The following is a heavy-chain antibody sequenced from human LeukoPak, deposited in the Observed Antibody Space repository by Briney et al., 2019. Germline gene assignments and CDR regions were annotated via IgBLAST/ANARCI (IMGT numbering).Heavy chain of an antibody. Sequence: EASVKVSCKASGYTFTSYGISWVRQAPGQGLEWMGWISAYNGNTNYAQKLQGRVTMTTDTSTSTAYMELRSLRSDDTAVYYCARDLNPGALEWLFPPFDYWGQGTLVTVSS. CDR3: ARDLNPGALEWLFPPFDY. D-gene: IGHD3-3*01. CDR2: ISAYNGNT. CDR1: GYTFTSYG. V-gene: IGHV1-18*01. J-gene: IGHJ4*02.